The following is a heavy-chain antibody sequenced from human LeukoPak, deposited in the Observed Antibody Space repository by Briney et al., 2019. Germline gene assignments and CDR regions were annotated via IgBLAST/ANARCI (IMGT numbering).Heavy chain of an antibody. J-gene: IGHJ4*02. CDR1: GGSFSGYY. Sequence: KPSETLSLTCAVYGGSFSGYYWSWIRQPPGKGLEWIGEINHSGNTNYNPSLKSRVTISVDTSKNQFSLKLSSVTAADTAVYYCARTINYFDYWGQGTLVTVSS. D-gene: IGHD3-3*01. CDR3: ARTINYFDY. CDR2: INHSGNT. V-gene: IGHV4-34*01.